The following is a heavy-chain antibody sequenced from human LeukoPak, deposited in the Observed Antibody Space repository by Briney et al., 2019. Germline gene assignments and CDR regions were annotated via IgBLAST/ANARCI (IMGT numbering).Heavy chain of an antibody. CDR1: GLTFSSYW. CDR3: ATVYSSSPLRPMDV. CDR2: ISGSGGGT. V-gene: IGHV3-23*01. Sequence: QPGGSLRLSCAASGLTFSSYWMHWVRQAPGKGLEWVSAISGSGGGTYYVDSVKGRFTISRDNSKNTLYLQMNSLRAEDTAVYYCATVYSSSPLRPMDVWGQGTAVTVSS. J-gene: IGHJ6*02. D-gene: IGHD2-2*01.